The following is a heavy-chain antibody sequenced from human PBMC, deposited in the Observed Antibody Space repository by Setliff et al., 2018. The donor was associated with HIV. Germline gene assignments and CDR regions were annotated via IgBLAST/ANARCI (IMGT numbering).Heavy chain of an antibody. V-gene: IGHV4-28*05. CDR1: GYSISTNKW. CDR3: ARTVPHSAAQDAFDI. D-gene: IGHD4-4*01. J-gene: IGHJ3*02. CDR2: ISNSGKI. Sequence: SETLSLTCAVSGYSISTNKWWGWIRQPPGKGLAWIRYISNSGKIYYDPSLNSRVTLSADTSKNQLSLKLTSVTAEDTGVYYCARTVPHSAAQDAFDIWGQGTVVTVSS.